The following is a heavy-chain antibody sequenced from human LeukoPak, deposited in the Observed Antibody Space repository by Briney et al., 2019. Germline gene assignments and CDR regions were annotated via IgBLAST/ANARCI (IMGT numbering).Heavy chain of an antibody. V-gene: IGHV3-11*04. CDR2: ISSSGSTI. D-gene: IGHD5-24*01. J-gene: IGHJ6*02. Sequence: GGSLRLSCAASGFTFSDYYMSWIRQAPGKGLEWVSYISSSGSTIYYADSVKGRFTISRDNAKNSLYLQMNSLRVEDTGIYYCARDRAVKARIGGMGVWGQGTTVIVSS. CDR1: GFTFSDYY. CDR3: ARDRAVKARIGGMGV.